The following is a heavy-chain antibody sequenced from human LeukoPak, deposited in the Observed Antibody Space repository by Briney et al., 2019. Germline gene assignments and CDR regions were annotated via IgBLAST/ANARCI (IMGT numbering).Heavy chain of an antibody. Sequence: PGGSLRLSCAASGFTFSSYGMHWVRQGPGKGLEWVAFIRYDGSNKYYADSVKGRFTTSRDNSKNTLYLQMNSLRAEDTAVYYCAKDLPLIVVVPAAITFDYWGQGTLVTVSS. J-gene: IGHJ4*02. D-gene: IGHD2-2*02. V-gene: IGHV3-30*02. CDR3: AKDLPLIVVVPAAITFDY. CDR1: GFTFSSYG. CDR2: IRYDGSNK.